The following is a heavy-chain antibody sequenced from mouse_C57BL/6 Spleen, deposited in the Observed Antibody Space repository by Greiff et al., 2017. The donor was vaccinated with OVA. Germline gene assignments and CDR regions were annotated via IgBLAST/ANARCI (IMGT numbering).Heavy chain of an antibody. D-gene: IGHD2-4*01. CDR3: ARRDYDGYAMDY. Sequence: DVKLVESGPGLVKPSQSLSLTCSVTGYSITSGYYWNWIRQFPGNKLEWMGYISYDGSNNYNPSLKNRISITRDTSKNQFFLKLNSVTTEDTATYYCARRDYDGYAMDYWGQGTSVTVSS. J-gene: IGHJ4*01. V-gene: IGHV3-6*01. CDR2: ISYDGSN. CDR1: GYSITSGYY.